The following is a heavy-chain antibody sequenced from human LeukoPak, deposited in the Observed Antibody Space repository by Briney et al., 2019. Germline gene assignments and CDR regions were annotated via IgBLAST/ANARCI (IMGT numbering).Heavy chain of an antibody. Sequence: GGSLRLSCAASGLTGSHNYVSWVRQAPGKGLEWVSSISSSSSYIYYADSVKGRFTISRDNAKNSLYLQMNSLRAEDTAVYYCARDIGAGDYWGQGTLVTVSS. D-gene: IGHD2-15*01. J-gene: IGHJ4*02. V-gene: IGHV3-21*01. CDR1: GLTGSHNY. CDR3: ARDIGAGDY. CDR2: ISSSSSYI.